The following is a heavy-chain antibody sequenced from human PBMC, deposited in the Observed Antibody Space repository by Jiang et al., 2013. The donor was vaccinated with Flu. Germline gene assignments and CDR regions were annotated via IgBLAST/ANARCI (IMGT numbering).Heavy chain of an antibody. CDR1: GFTFSRHG. Sequence: VQLLESGGGVVQPGRSLRLSCTASGFTFSRHGMHWVRRSPGKGLDWVAVVSDDGGTTYYADSVKGRFTISRDNSKNTVYLQMNSLRAEDTAVYYCAKEGDIAGDPAAKWAFDFWGQGTLVTVSS. CDR2: VSDDGGTT. J-gene: IGHJ4*02. D-gene: IGHD2-2*01. V-gene: IGHV3-30*18. CDR3: AKEGDIAGDPAAKWAFDF.